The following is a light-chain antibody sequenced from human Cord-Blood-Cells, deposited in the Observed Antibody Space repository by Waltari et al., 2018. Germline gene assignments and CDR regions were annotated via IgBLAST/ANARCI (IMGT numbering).Light chain of an antibody. CDR3: QQSYSTWT. J-gene: IGKJ1*01. V-gene: IGKV1-39*01. CDR1: QSISSY. CDR2: AAS. Sequence: DIQMTQSPSSLSASLCDRVTITCRASQSISSYLTWYQQKPGKAPKLLIYAASSLQSGVPSRFSGSGSGTDFTLTISSLQPEDFATYYCQQSYSTWTFGQGTKVEIK.